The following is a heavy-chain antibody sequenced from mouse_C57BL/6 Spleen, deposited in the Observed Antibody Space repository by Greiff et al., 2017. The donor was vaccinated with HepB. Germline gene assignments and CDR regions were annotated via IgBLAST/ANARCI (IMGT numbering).Heavy chain of an antibody. V-gene: IGHV1-18*01. CDR2: INPNNGGT. CDR3: ARYYYYGSRGWYFDV. D-gene: IGHD1-1*01. Sequence: EVQLQQSGPELVKPGASVKIPCKASGYTFTDYNMDWVKQSHGKSLEWIGDINPNNGGTIYNQKFKGKATLTVDKSSSTAYIELRSLTSEDTAVYYCARYYYYGSRGWYFDVWGTGTTVTVSS. CDR1: GYTFTDYN. J-gene: IGHJ1*03.